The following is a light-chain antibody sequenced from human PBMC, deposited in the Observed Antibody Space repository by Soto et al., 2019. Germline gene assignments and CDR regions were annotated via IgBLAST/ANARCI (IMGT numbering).Light chain of an antibody. CDR2: KNS. J-gene: IGLJ2*01. CDR1: SSNIGSNY. CDR3: ATWDDSLSGVV. Sequence: QSVLTLSQPPSESGTPGQRVTISCSGSSSNIGSNYIYWYQQVPGMAPKHLIYKNSQRTPGVPDRFSGSKSGTSASLAISGLRSEDEADYYCATWDDSLSGVVFGGGTKVTVL. V-gene: IGLV1-47*01.